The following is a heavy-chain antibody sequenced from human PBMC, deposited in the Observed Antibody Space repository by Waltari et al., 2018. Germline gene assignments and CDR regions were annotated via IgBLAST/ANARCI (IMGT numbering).Heavy chain of an antibody. D-gene: IGHD5-18*01. V-gene: IGHV3-48*03. CDR1: GFIFSDYE. J-gene: IGHJ4*02. CDR3: ARVGGYSYAFDH. Sequence: VQLVESGGTLAQPGGSLRLSCAASGFIFSDYEMSWVRQAPGQALEWFSYSSYGGSRIYYAESVKGRVTISRDDAMNTLHLQIDSLRDEDTAVYYCARVGGYSYAFDHWGQGTLVTVSS. CDR2: SSYGGSRI.